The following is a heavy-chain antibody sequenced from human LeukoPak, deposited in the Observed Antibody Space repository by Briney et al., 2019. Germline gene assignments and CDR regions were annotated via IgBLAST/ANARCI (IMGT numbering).Heavy chain of an antibody. D-gene: IGHD5-24*01. CDR3: ARGDGYNFFDY. CDR2: VYRGGNT. Sequence: GGSLRLSCAASGFTVSNNYMSWVRQAPGKGLEWVAVVYRGGNTYYAESVKGRFTISRDTSKNTVYLQMDSLRAEDTALYYCARGDGYNFFDYWGQGTLVNVSS. CDR1: GFTVSNNY. V-gene: IGHV3-66*01. J-gene: IGHJ4*02.